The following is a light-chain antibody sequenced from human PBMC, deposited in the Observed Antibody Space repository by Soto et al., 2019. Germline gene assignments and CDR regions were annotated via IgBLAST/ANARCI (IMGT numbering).Light chain of an antibody. J-gene: IGKJ2*01. Sequence: EIVLTQSPVTLSLSPGERATLSCRASQTVSSRYLAWYQQKPGQAPRLLMYGASNSATGSADRFSGSGSGTDFTLTISRLEPEDFAVYFCQQYGRSPPFTFGQGTKVEIK. CDR3: QQYGRSPPFT. V-gene: IGKV3-20*01. CDR2: GAS. CDR1: QTVSSRY.